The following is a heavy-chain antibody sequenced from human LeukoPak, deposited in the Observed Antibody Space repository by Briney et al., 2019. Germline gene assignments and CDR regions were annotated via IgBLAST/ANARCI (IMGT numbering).Heavy chain of an antibody. CDR1: GFTFSSYS. CDR3: ARDLIEWSFYYYMDV. D-gene: IGHD3-3*01. CDR2: ISSSSSTI. V-gene: IGHV3-48*01. Sequence: GGSLRLSCAASGFTFSSYSMNWVRQAPGKGLEWVSYISSSSSTIYYADSVKGRFTISRDNAKNSLYLQMNSLRAEDTAVYCCARDLIEWSFYYYMDVWGKGTTVTVSS. J-gene: IGHJ6*03.